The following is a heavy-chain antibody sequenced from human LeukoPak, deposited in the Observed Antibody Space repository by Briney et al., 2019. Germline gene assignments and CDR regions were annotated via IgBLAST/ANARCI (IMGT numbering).Heavy chain of an antibody. V-gene: IGHV1-69*06. CDR1: GGTFSSYA. CDR3: ARATDQLGSGWYKSYYYYYMDV. Sequence: ASVKVSCKASGGTFSSYAISWVRQAPGQGLEWMGGIIPIFGTANYAQKFQGRVTVTADKSTSTAYMELSSLRSEDTAVYYCARATDQLGSGWYKSYYYYYMDVWGKGTTVTVSS. J-gene: IGHJ6*03. CDR2: IIPIFGTA. D-gene: IGHD6-19*01.